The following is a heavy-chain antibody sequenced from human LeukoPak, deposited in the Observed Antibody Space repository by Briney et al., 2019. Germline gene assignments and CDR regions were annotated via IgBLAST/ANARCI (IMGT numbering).Heavy chain of an antibody. V-gene: IGHV1-2*02. CDR2: INPNHGDT. Sequence: ASVKVSCKASGYTFTGYYMHWVRQAPGQGLEWMGWINPNHGDTHYAQKFQDRVSMTRDTSISTAYMHLSRLRSDDTAVYYCARSPHILTGENFDYWGQGTLLTVSS. CDR3: ARSPHILTGENFDY. J-gene: IGHJ4*02. D-gene: IGHD3-9*01. CDR1: GYTFTGYY.